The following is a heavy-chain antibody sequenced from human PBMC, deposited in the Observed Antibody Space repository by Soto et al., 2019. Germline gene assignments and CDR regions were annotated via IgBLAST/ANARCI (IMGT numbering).Heavy chain of an antibody. CDR1: GFTFSSYA. D-gene: IGHD5-18*01. CDR3: AKDRAWIQLWSFVY. V-gene: IGHV3-23*01. Sequence: EVQLLESGGGLVQPGGSLRLSCAASGFTFSSYAMSWFRQAPGKGLEWVSAISGSGGSTYYADSVKGRFTIPRDNSKNTVEMEKNTLRAEDKDVYYCAKDRAWIQLWSFVYWGKGALVTV. J-gene: IGHJ4*02. CDR2: ISGSGGST.